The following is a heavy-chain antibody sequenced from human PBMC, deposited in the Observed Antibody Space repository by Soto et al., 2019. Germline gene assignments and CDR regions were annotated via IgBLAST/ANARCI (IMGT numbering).Heavy chain of an antibody. J-gene: IGHJ6*02. CDR1: WAPLSKQI. CDR3: SRVPAYPPTRSYRGYHLGCYCGLDV. V-gene: IGHV1-69*01. D-gene: IGHD5-12*01. Sequence: CKTPWAPLSKQIMNSVPQAPAHGLEWMGGIIPILVTANYAQMFQGRVTIIADESTSTAYMVLTSLRSEATAVYYCSRVPAYPPTRSYRGYHLGCYCGLDVLGQGTTVTVSS. CDR2: IIPILVTA.